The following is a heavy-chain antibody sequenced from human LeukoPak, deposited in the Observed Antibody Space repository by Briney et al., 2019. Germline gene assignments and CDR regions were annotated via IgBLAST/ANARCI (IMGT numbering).Heavy chain of an antibody. V-gene: IGHV3-23*01. CDR1: GFTFSSYG. Sequence: GGSLRLSCAASGFTFSSYGMHWVRQAPGKGLEWVSAISGSGGSTYYADSVKGRFTISRDNSKNTLYLQMNSLRAEDTAVYYCAKDKEAYDAFDIWGQGTMVTVSS. D-gene: IGHD2-21*01. CDR3: AKDKEAYDAFDI. CDR2: ISGSGGST. J-gene: IGHJ3*02.